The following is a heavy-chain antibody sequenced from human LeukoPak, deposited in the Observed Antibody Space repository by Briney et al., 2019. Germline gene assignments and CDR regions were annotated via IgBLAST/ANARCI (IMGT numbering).Heavy chain of an antibody. D-gene: IGHD3-10*01. V-gene: IGHV4-39*01. J-gene: IGHJ4*02. Sequence: PSETLSLTCTVSSGSISSSNYYWGWIRQPPGKGLEWIGSIYYSGSTYYNPSLKSRVTISVDTSKNQFSLKLSSVTAADTAVYYCARHPALWFGEPLDYWGQGTLVTVSS. CDR2: IYYSGST. CDR3: ARHPALWFGEPLDY. CDR1: SGSISSSNYY.